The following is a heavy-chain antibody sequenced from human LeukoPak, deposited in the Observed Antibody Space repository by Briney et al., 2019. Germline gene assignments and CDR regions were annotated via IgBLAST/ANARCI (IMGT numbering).Heavy chain of an antibody. CDR1: GFTFSSYG. D-gene: IGHD2-15*01. CDR2: ISCDGSNK. V-gene: IGHV3-30*18. Sequence: GGSLRLSCAASGFTFSSYGMHWVRQAPGKGLEWVAVISCDGSNKYYADSVKGRFTISRDNSKNTLYLQMNSLRAEDTAVYYCAKEESVAFDYWGQGTLVTVSS. CDR3: AKEESVAFDY. J-gene: IGHJ4*02.